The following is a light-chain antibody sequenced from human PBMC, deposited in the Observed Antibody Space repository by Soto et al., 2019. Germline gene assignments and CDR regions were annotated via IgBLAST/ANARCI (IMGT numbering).Light chain of an antibody. Sequence: QSALTHPRSVSGSPGQSVSISCTGTSSDVGGYNYVSWYQQHPGKAPKLMIYDVHKRPSGVPDRFSGSKSGNTASLTISGLQAEDEADYYCCSYAGSYTYVFGTGTKLTVL. CDR3: CSYAGSYTYV. CDR2: DVH. CDR1: SSDVGGYNY. J-gene: IGLJ1*01. V-gene: IGLV2-11*01.